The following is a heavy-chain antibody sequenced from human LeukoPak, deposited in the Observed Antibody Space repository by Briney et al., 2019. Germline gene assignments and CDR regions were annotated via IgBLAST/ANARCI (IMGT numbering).Heavy chain of an antibody. D-gene: IGHD1-1*01. J-gene: IGHJ4*02. Sequence: GGSLRLSCAASGFTFRSFAMSWVRQAPGKGLMWVSAISGSGDSTYYADSVKGRCTISRDNAKNTLYLRMNSLRAEDTAVYYGATHQLLDSDDWGQGTLVTVSS. CDR1: GFTFRSFA. CDR2: ISGSGDST. V-gene: IGHV3-23*01. CDR3: ATHQLLDSDD.